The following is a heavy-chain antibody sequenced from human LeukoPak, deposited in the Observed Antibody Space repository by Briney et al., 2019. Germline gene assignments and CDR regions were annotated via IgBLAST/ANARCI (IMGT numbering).Heavy chain of an antibody. CDR1: GFTFSSYS. D-gene: IGHD6-13*01. V-gene: IGHV3-21*01. Sequence: PGGSLRLSCAASGFTFSSYSMNWVRQAPGKGLEWVSSISSSSSYIYYADSVKGRFTISRDNAKNSLYLQMNSLRAEHTAVYYCARASGIAAAGTGFDYWGQGTLVTVSS. J-gene: IGHJ4*02. CDR3: ARASGIAAAGTGFDY. CDR2: ISSSSSYI.